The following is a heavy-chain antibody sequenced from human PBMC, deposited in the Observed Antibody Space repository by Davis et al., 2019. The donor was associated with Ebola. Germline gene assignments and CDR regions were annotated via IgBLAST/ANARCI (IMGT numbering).Heavy chain of an antibody. J-gene: IGHJ4*02. CDR1: GGSVSSGSYY. CDR3: ARSQHIVVVTASYYFDY. CDR2: IYYSGST. D-gene: IGHD2-21*02. Sequence: PSETVSLTCTVSGGSVSSGSYYWSWIRQPPGKGLEWIGYIYYSGSTNYNPSLKSRVTISVDTSKNQFSLKLSSVTAADTAVYYCARSQHIVVVTASYYFDYWGQGTLVTVSS. V-gene: IGHV4-61*01.